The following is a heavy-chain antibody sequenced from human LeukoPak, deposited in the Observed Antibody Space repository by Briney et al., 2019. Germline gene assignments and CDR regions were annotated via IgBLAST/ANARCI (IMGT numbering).Heavy chain of an antibody. Sequence: GGSLRLSCTASGFTLRNYWIHWVRQVPGKRLVWVSRISGDGSVTNYADSVQGRFTISRDNPKNILYLQINSLRSEDTAVYYCARYSSSSGGAAYYLDYWGHGTLVTVSS. CDR3: ARYSSSSGGAAYYLDY. J-gene: IGHJ4*01. CDR1: GFTLRNYW. CDR2: ISGDGSVT. V-gene: IGHV3-74*01. D-gene: IGHD6-6*01.